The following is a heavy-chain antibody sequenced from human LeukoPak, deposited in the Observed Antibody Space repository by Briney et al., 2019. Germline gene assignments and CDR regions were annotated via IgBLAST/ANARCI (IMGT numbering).Heavy chain of an antibody. Sequence: SETLSLTCAVSGGSISSGGYSWSWIRQPPGKGLEWIGYIYHTGSPYYNPSLKSRVTISVDRSKNQFSLKLSPVTAADTAVYYCAGDYGDDYFDYWGQGTLVTVSS. CDR2: IYHTGSP. CDR1: GGSISSGGYS. D-gene: IGHD4-17*01. V-gene: IGHV4-30-2*01. CDR3: AGDYGDDYFDY. J-gene: IGHJ4*02.